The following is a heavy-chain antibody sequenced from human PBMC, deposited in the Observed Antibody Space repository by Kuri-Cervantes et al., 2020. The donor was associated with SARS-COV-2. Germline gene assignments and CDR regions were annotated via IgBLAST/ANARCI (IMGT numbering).Heavy chain of an antibody. J-gene: IGHJ5*02. V-gene: IGHV4-59*11. CDR2: NNYVGNT. CDR3: ASVVTMIRGVGWFDP. CDR1: GDSITDHY. D-gene: IGHD3-10*01. Sequence: SETLSLTCTVSGDSITDHYWSWIRQHPGKGLEWIGNNNYVGNTNYNPSLKSRVAISRDTSKNQYSLKLSSGTAADTAVYYCASVVTMIRGVGWFDPWGQGTRFTVSS.